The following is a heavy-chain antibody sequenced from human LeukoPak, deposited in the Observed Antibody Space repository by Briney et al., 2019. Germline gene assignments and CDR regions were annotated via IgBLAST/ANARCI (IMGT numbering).Heavy chain of an antibody. V-gene: IGHV1-46*01. CDR3: AVSDMVRGAWLDP. J-gene: IGHJ5*02. CDR1: GYIFTSYH. CDR2: INPSGDTT. Sequence: GASVKVSCKASGYIFTSYHMHWVRQAPGQGLEWMGVINPSGDTTNYAQKFQGRVTMTRDTSTTTVYMELSSLRSDDTAVYYCAVSDMVRGAWLDPWGQGTLVTVSS. D-gene: IGHD3-10*01.